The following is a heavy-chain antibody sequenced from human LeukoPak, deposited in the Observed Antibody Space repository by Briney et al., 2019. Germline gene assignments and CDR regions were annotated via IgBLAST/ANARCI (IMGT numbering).Heavy chain of an antibody. CDR3: AKCKVVVVAARYYFDY. D-gene: IGHD2-15*01. J-gene: IGHJ4*02. CDR2: ISGSGGST. Sequence: GGSLRLSCAASGFTFSSYAMSWVRQAPGKGLEWVSAISGSGGSTYYADSVKGRFTIPRDNSKNTLYLQMNSLRAEDTAVYYCAKCKVVVVAARYYFDYWGQGTLVTVSS. V-gene: IGHV3-23*01. CDR1: GFTFSSYA.